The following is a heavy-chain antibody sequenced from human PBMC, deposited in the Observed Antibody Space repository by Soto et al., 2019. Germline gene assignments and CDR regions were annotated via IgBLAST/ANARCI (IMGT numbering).Heavy chain of an antibody. D-gene: IGHD3-3*01. CDR3: ARQSIFGVVIISGGNDAFDI. Sequence: ASVKVSCKASGYTFTSYGISWVRQAPGQGLEWMGWISAYNGNTNYAQKLQGRVTMTTDTSTSTAYMGLRSLRSDDTAVYYCARQSIFGVVIISGGNDAFDIWGQGTMVTVSS. V-gene: IGHV1-18*01. CDR2: ISAYNGNT. CDR1: GYTFTSYG. J-gene: IGHJ3*02.